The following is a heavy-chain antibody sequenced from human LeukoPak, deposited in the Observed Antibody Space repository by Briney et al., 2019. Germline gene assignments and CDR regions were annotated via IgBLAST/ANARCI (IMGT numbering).Heavy chain of an antibody. CDR3: ARDSIFGVVNGY. CDR1: GGTFSSYA. V-gene: IGHV1-69*05. D-gene: IGHD3-3*01. Sequence: SVKISCKASGGTFSSYAISWVRQAPGQGLEWMGRIIPIFGTANYAQKFQGRVTITTDESTSTAYMELSSLRSEDTAVYYCARDSIFGVVNGYWGQGTLVTVSS. J-gene: IGHJ4*02. CDR2: IIPIFGTA.